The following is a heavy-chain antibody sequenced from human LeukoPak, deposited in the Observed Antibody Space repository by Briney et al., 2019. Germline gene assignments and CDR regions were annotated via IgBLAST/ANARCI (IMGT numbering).Heavy chain of an antibody. CDR1: GYSFPIYG. Sequence: ASVKVSCKASGYSFPIYGVSWVRQAPGQGLEWMGWISGKNGNTNYDQYYQGRVTLTTDTSTSTVYMELRSLRSDDTAVYYRASGREGYNPGDYWGQGTLVTVSS. J-gene: IGHJ4*02. CDR3: ASGREGYNPGDY. CDR2: ISGKNGNT. V-gene: IGHV1-18*01. D-gene: IGHD5-24*01.